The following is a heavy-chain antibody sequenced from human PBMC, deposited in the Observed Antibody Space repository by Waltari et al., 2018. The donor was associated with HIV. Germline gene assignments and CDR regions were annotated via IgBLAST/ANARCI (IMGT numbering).Heavy chain of an antibody. CDR2: IKQEGSEK. CDR3: ARRGARIVGAHPFDY. D-gene: IGHD1-26*01. Sequence: EVQLVESGGGLVQPGGSLRLSCAASGFTFSSYWMTWVRQAPGKGLEWVASIKQEGSEKYYVDSVKGRFTISRDNAKNSLYLQMNSLRAEDTAVYYCARRGARIVGAHPFDYWGQGTLVTVSS. CDR1: GFTFSSYW. V-gene: IGHV3-7*01. J-gene: IGHJ4*02.